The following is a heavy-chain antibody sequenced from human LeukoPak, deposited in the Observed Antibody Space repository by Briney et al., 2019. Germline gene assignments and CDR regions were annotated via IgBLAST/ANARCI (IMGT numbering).Heavy chain of an antibody. J-gene: IGHJ4*02. V-gene: IGHV1-18*01. CDR3: ARDGSRDGRWTPHDS. Sequence: ASVKVSCKASGYTFTSYGISWVRQALGQGLEWMGWISAYDGNTNYAQKLQGRVTMTTDTSTSTAYMELRSLRSDDTAVYYCARDGSRDGRWTPHDSWGQGTLVTVSS. CDR1: GYTFTSYG. CDR2: ISAYDGNT. D-gene: IGHD2-15*01.